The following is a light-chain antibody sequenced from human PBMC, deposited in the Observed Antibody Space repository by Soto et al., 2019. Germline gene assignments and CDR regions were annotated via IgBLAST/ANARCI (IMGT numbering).Light chain of an antibody. J-gene: IGKJ1*01. V-gene: IGKV1-5*01. CDR1: QSISSW. CDR3: QHYKSYSWT. Sequence: DIQMTQSPSTLSASVGDRVTITCRASQSISSWLAWYQQKPGKAPKILSYDASSLESGVPSRFSGSGSGTEFTLTISSLQPDDFATYYCQHYKSYSWTFGQGTKVEIK. CDR2: DAS.